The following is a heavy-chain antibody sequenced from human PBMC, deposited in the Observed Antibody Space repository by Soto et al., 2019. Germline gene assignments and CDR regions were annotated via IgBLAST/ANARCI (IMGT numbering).Heavy chain of an antibody. Sequence: ASVKVSCKASGYTFTSYGISWVRQAPGQGLEWMGWISAYNGNTNYAQKLQGRVTMTTDTSTSTAYMELRSLRSDDTAVYYCARADIVVVPAAMPSDYWGQGTLVTVSS. J-gene: IGHJ4*02. CDR2: ISAYNGNT. CDR1: GYTFTSYG. V-gene: IGHV1-18*01. D-gene: IGHD2-2*01. CDR3: ARADIVVVPAAMPSDY.